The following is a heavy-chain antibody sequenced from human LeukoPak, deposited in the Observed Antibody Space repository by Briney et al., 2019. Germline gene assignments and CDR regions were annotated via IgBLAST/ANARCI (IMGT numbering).Heavy chain of an antibody. CDR1: GGSISSYY. Sequence: SETLSLTCTVSGGSISSYYWSWIRQPPGKGLEWIGYIYYSGSTNYNPSLKSRVTISVDTSKNQFSLKLSSVTAADTAVYYCARVSPSYGIYYYYMDVWGKGTTVTVSS. V-gene: IGHV4-59*01. J-gene: IGHJ6*03. CDR2: IYYSGST. D-gene: IGHD4-17*01. CDR3: ARVSPSYGIYYYYMDV.